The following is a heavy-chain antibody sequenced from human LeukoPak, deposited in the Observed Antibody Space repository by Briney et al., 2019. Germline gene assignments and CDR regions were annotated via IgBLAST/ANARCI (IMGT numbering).Heavy chain of an antibody. Sequence: ASVKVSCKASGYTFTNYYIHWVRQAPGHGLEWMGISNPSGDSTNYAQKFQGRVTMTRDTSTSTVYMDLSSLRSEDTAVYYCARHEDYYYYGMDVWGQGTTVTVSS. J-gene: IGHJ6*02. CDR2: SNPSGDST. CDR1: GYTFTNYY. CDR3: ARHEDYYYYGMDV. V-gene: IGHV1-46*01.